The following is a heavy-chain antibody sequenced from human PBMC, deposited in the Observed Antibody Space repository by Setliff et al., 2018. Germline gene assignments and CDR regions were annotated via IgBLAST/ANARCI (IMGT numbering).Heavy chain of an antibody. CDR2: ISGNGITI. CDR1: GFSFSDYY. D-gene: IGHD3-10*01. CDR3: RLWFEETSRDY. Sequence: PGGSLRLSCAASGFSFSDYYMSWVRQAPGKGLEWISKISGNGITIYYADSVRGRFTISRDNAKNSLYLQMNSLRAEDTAVYYCRLWFEETSRDYWGQGTLVTVSS. J-gene: IGHJ4*02. V-gene: IGHV3-11*01.